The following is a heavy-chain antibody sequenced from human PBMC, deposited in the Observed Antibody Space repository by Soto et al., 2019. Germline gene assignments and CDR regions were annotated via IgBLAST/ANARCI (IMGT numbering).Heavy chain of an antibody. J-gene: IGHJ6*02. CDR3: AKRASRDYGDYGMDV. CDR2: ISYDGSNK. D-gene: IGHD4-17*01. Sequence: PGGSLRLSCAASGFTFSSYGMHWVRQAPGKGLEWVAVISYDGSNKYYADSVKGRFTISRDNSKNTLYLQMNSLRAEDTAVYYCAKRASRDYGDYGMDVWGQGTTVTAP. CDR1: GFTFSSYG. V-gene: IGHV3-30*18.